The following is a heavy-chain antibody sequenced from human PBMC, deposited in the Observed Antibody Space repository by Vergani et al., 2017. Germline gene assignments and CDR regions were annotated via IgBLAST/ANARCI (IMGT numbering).Heavy chain of an antibody. V-gene: IGHV3-7*03. CDR3: ARGGGGRPQQLSLMSYYYYGMDV. Sequence: EVQLVESGGGLVQPGGSLRLSCAASGFTFSSYWMSWVRQAPGKGLEWVANIKQDGSEKYYVDSVKGRFTISRDNAKNSLYLQMNSLRAEDTAVYYCARGGGGRPQQLSLMSYYYYGMDVWGQGTTVTVSS. J-gene: IGHJ6*02. CDR1: GFTFSSYW. D-gene: IGHD6-13*01. CDR2: IKQDGSEK.